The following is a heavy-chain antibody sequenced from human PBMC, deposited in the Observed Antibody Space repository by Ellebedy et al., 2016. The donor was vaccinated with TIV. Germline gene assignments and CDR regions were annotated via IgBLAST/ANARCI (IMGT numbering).Heavy chain of an antibody. Sequence: GESLKISCAASGFTFSSYGMHWVRQAPGKGLEWVAVISYDGSNKYCADSVKGRFTISRDNAKNSLYLQMNSLRAEDMALYYCAKDSGYYNSSGYYWRYFDYWGQGTLVTVSS. CDR1: GFTFSSYG. D-gene: IGHD3-22*01. V-gene: IGHV3-30*06. J-gene: IGHJ4*02. CDR3: AKDSGYYNSSGYYWRYFDY. CDR2: ISYDGSNK.